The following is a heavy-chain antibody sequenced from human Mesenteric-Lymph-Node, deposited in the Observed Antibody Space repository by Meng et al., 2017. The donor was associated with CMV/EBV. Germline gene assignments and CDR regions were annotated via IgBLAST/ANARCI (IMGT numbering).Heavy chain of an antibody. CDR3: VRDGNDFWSGYYRDYYYGMDV. Sequence: GESLKISCAASGFTFSSYSMNWVRQAPGKGLEWVSSISSRGNSIDYADSVKGRFTISRDNAKNSLYLQLNSLSAEDTAVYYCVRDGNDFWSGYYRDYYYGMDVWGQGTTVTVSS. J-gene: IGHJ6*02. CDR1: GFTFSSYS. V-gene: IGHV3-21*01. D-gene: IGHD3-3*01. CDR2: ISSRGNSI.